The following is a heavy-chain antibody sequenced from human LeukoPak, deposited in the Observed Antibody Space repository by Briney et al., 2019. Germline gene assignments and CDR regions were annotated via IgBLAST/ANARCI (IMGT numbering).Heavy chain of an antibody. Sequence: PGGSLRLSCAASGFTFSSYAMSWVRQAPGKGLEWVSAISGSGGSTYYADSVKGRFTISRDNSKNTLFLEMSGLRVEDTALYYCAKGAVESLNYYFYMEVWGTGTTVTVSS. D-gene: IGHD4-23*01. CDR2: ISGSGGST. CDR3: AKGAVESLNYYFYMEV. V-gene: IGHV3-23*01. J-gene: IGHJ6*03. CDR1: GFTFSSYA.